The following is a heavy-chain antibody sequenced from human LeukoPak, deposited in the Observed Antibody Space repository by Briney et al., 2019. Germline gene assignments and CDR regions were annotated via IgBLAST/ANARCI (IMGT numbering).Heavy chain of an antibody. CDR3: ARDLLYYSGSGSPLEY. CDR1: GGSISSSNYY. V-gene: IGHV4-39*07. Sequence: SETLSLTCTVSGGSISSSNYYWGWIRQPPVKGLEWIGGMFYSGSTYYNPSLKSRVTISVDTSKNQFSLKLNSVTAADTAVYYCARDLLYYSGSGSPLEYWGQGTLVTVSS. CDR2: MFYSGST. J-gene: IGHJ4*02. D-gene: IGHD3-10*01.